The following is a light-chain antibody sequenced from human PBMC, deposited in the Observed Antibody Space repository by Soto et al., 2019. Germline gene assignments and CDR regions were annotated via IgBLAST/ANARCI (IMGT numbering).Light chain of an antibody. J-gene: IGLJ1*01. CDR3: SSYTTSRTRV. CDR2: DVS. CDR1: SSDVGAYKY. Sequence: QSALTQPASVSGSPGQSITISCTGTSSDVGAYKYVSWFQQHPGKAPKLIIYDVSNRPSGISDRFSGSKSDNTASLTISGLQAEDEADYHCSSYTTSRTRVFGTGTKVTVL. V-gene: IGLV2-14*01.